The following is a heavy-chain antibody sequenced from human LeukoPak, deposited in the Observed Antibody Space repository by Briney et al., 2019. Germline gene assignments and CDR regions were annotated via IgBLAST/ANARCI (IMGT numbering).Heavy chain of an antibody. J-gene: IGHJ4*02. CDR1: GYTFTIYA. CDR3: VRGDFDWLWQVWDY. Sequence: ASVTVSFTASGYTFTIYAMNWVRQAPGQGIGWMGWININTGNPAYYQGFTGRFVFSLYTAVSTAYLQISSLKAGDTAVYFCVRGDFDWLWQVWDYWGQGTLVTVSS. CDR2: ININTGNP. V-gene: IGHV7-4-1*02. D-gene: IGHD3-9*01.